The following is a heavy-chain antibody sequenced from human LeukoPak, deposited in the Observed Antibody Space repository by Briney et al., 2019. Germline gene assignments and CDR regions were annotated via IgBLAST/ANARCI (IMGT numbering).Heavy chain of an antibody. CDR3: VRGGYSSFDY. J-gene: IGHJ4*02. Sequence: GGSLRLSCAASGLIFSTSWMSWVRQAPGKGLEWVANIKQDGSQKHYVDSVKGRFTISRDNSKNLLYLQMNNLGAEDTAVYYCVRGGYSSFDYWGQGTLVTVSS. CDR1: GLIFSTSW. D-gene: IGHD3-10*01. V-gene: IGHV3-7*01. CDR2: IKQDGSQK.